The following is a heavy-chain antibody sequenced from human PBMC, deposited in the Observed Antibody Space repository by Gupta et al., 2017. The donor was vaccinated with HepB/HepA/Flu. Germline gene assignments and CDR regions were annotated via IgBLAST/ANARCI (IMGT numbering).Heavy chain of an antibody. D-gene: IGHD2-2*01. CDR1: GFTFSAYD. Sequence: EVQLVESGGGLVKPGESQRLSCVASGFTFSAYDMNWVRQAPGKGLEWVSSISTTSYLYYADSVKGRFTISRDNAKNSLYLQMRSLRIEDTAVYYCARITSQDAFDLWGQGTVVTVSS. J-gene: IGHJ3*01. V-gene: IGHV3-21*01. CDR3: ARITSQDAFDL. CDR2: ISTTSYL.